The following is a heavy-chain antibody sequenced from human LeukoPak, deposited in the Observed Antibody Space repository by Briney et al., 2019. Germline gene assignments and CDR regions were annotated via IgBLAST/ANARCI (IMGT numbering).Heavy chain of an antibody. J-gene: IGHJ4*02. CDR2: INEDGSGK. V-gene: IGHV3-7*01. CDR1: GFIFRNYW. Sequence: GGSLRLSCEAAGFIFRNYWMGWVRQAPGKGLEWVANINEDGSGKYYVDSVKGRFTISRDNAKNSLYLQMNILRAEDTAVFYCLSGPGHCGQGTLVTVSS. CDR3: LSGPGH.